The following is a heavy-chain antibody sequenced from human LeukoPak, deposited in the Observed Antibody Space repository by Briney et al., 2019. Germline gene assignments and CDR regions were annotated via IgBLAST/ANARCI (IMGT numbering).Heavy chain of an antibody. CDR3: SGYSSSWYSNAFDI. CDR1: GGSISSSSYY. J-gene: IGHJ3*02. CDR2: IYYSGST. D-gene: IGHD6-13*01. V-gene: IGHV4-39*07. Sequence: SETLSLTCTVSGGSISSSSYYWGWIRQPPGKGLEWIGSIYYSGSTNYNPSLKSRVTISVDKSKNQFSLKLSSVTAADTAVYYCSGYSSSWYSNAFDIWGQGTMVTVSS.